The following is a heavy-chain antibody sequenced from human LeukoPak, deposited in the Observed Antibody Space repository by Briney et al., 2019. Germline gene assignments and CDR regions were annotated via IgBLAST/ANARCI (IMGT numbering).Heavy chain of an antibody. J-gene: IGHJ4*02. D-gene: IGHD3-16*01. V-gene: IGHV3-23*01. CDR2: ISSAGST. CDR1: GFTFNIYA. Sequence: GGSLRLSCAASGFTFNIYAMTWVRQAPGKGLVWVSAISSAGSTYYADSVKGRFTISRDNSKNTVFLQMNSLRAEDTATYYCTREVWGSFGYWGQGALVTVSS. CDR3: TREVWGSFGY.